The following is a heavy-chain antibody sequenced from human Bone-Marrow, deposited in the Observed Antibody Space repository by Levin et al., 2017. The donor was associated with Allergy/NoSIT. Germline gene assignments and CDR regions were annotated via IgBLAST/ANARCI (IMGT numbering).Heavy chain of an antibody. Sequence: EASVKVSCKASGYTFTGYYMHWVRQAPGQGLEWMGWINPNSGGTNYAQKFQGRVTMTRDTSISTAYMELSRLRSDDTAVYYCARVGPIAARPEKEGDIWGQGTMVTVSS. D-gene: IGHD6-6*01. CDR1: GYTFTGYY. J-gene: IGHJ3*02. V-gene: IGHV1-2*02. CDR2: INPNSGGT. CDR3: ARVGPIAARPEKEGDI.